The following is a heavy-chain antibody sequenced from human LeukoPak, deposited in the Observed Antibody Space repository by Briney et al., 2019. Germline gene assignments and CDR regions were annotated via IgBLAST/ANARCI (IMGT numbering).Heavy chain of an antibody. CDR3: ARARISYSGYDGERYYYYYMDV. CDR2: ISYDGSNK. V-gene: IGHV3-30*03. Sequence: GGSLRLSCAASGFTFSNNAMHWVRQAPGKGLEWVAVISYDGSNKYQADSVKGRFTISRDNSKNTLYLQMNSLRAEDTAVYYCARARISYSGYDGERYYYYYMDVWGKGTTVTISS. CDR1: GFTFSNNA. J-gene: IGHJ6*03. D-gene: IGHD5-12*01.